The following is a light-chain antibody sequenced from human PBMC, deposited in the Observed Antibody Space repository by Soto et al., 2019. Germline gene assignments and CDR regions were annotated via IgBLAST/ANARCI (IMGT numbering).Light chain of an antibody. CDR1: QSISSW. Sequence: DIKMTQSPSTLSASVGDRVTITCRASQSISSWLAWYQQKPGKAPKLLIYKASSLESGVPSRFSGSGSGTEFPLTISSLQLDDVATYYCQQYNSYPWTFGQGTKVEIK. J-gene: IGKJ1*01. CDR3: QQYNSYPWT. V-gene: IGKV1-5*03. CDR2: KAS.